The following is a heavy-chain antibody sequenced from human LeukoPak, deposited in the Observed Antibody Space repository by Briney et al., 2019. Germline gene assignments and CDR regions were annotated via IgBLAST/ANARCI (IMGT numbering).Heavy chain of an antibody. CDR2: IIPVFGTS. CDR3: ARVTGGRYCSTTSCYMRGWFDP. Sequence: SVKVSCKASGYTFTSYGISWVRQAPGQGLEWMGGIIPVFGTSNYAQKFQGRVTITADESTRTAYMELSSLRSEDTAVYYCARVTGGRYCSTTSCYMRGWFDPWGQGTLVTVSS. D-gene: IGHD2-2*02. J-gene: IGHJ5*02. V-gene: IGHV1-69*13. CDR1: GYTFTSYG.